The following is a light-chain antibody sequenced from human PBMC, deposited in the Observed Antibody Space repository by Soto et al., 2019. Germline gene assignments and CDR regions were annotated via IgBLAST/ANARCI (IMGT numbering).Light chain of an antibody. CDR2: EGS. V-gene: IGLV2-23*01. J-gene: IGLJ3*02. CDR3: CSYAGSVWV. Sequence: QSALTQPASVSGSPGQSITISCTGTSSDVGSYNLVSWYQQHPGKAPKLMIYEGSKRPSGVSNRFSGSKSGNTVSLTISGLQAEDEADYYCCSYAGSVWVFGGGTQLTVL. CDR1: SSDVGSYNL.